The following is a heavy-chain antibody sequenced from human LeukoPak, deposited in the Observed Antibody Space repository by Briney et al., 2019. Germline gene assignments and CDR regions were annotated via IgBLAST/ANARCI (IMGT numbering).Heavy chain of an antibody. J-gene: IGHJ4*02. CDR3: ARGGRWLQDY. CDR2: INPNSGDT. Sequence: ASVKVSCKASGYTFTGYFMHWVRQAPGQGLEWMGRINPNSGDTEYAQTFQGRVTMTRDTSISTAYMELSRLRSDDTAVYYCARGGRWLQDYWGQGTLVTASS. D-gene: IGHD5-24*01. V-gene: IGHV1-2*06. CDR1: GYTFTGYF.